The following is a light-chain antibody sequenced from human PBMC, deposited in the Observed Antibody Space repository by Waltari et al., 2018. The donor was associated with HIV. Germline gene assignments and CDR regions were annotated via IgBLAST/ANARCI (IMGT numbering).Light chain of an antibody. CDR3: CSYAGSSVL. J-gene: IGLJ2*01. V-gene: IGLV2-11*01. CDR2: DVS. Sequence: QSAMTQPRSMSGSPGPSVTFSCTGTNSDVGAYYYVSWYQQHPGKAPKLLIYDVSKRPSGVPDRFSGSKSDNRASLTISGLQADDEADYYCCSYAGSSVLFGEGTKVTVL. CDR1: NSDVGAYYY.